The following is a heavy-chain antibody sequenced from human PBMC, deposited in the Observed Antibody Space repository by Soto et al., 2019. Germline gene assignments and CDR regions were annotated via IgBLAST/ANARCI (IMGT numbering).Heavy chain of an antibody. J-gene: IGHJ5*02. V-gene: IGHV4-59*01. D-gene: IGHD1-26*01. CDR3: ARSRWDSNWFDP. Sequence: QVQLQESGPGLVKPSETLSLTCTVSGGSISTYYWSWIRQPPGKGLEWFGYIYYSGSTTYNPSLRSPVTISVDTSKNQFSLKLSSVTAADTAVYYCARSRWDSNWFDPWGQGILVTVSS. CDR2: IYYSGST. CDR1: GGSISTYY.